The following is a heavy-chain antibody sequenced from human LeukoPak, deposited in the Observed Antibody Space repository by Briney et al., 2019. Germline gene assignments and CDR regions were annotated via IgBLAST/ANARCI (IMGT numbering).Heavy chain of an antibody. V-gene: IGHV4-39*01. Sequence: PSETLSLTCTVSGGSISSSSYYWGWIRQPPGKGLEWIGSIYYSGSTYYNPSLKSRVTISVDTSKNQFSLKLSSVTAADTAVYYCARHDQVVRGVTFFDYRGQGTLVTVSS. D-gene: IGHD3-10*01. CDR2: IYYSGST. CDR3: ARHDQVVRGVTFFDY. CDR1: GGSISSSSYY. J-gene: IGHJ4*02.